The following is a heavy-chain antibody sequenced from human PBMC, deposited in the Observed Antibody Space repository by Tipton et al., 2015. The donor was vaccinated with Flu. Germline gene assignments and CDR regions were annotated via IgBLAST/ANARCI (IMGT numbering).Heavy chain of an antibody. CDR1: GYSFTSYW. CDR2: IYPADADS. D-gene: IGHD4-11*01. J-gene: IGHJ5*02. Sequence: VQLVQSGAEVKKPGESLKISCQGSGYSFTSYWIAWVRQMPGKGLEWMGSIYPADADSRYSPSFQGQVTISADKSISTAYLHWSSLKASDTAMYFCARGSSNFGGWFDPWGQGTLVTVPS. CDR3: ARGSSNFGGWFDP. V-gene: IGHV5-51*01.